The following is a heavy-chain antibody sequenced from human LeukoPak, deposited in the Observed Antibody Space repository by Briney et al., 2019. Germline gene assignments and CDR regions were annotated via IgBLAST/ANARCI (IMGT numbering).Heavy chain of an antibody. J-gene: IGHJ5*02. Sequence: SETLSLTCTVSGGSISSSSYYWGWIRQPPGKGLEWIGSIYYSGSIYYNPSLKSRVTISVDTSKNQFSLKLSSVTAADTAVYYCWSGTFGGVNWFYPWGQGTLVTVSS. V-gene: IGHV4-39*01. CDR2: IYYSGSI. CDR1: GGSISSSSYY. CDR3: WSGTFGGVNWFYP. D-gene: IGHD3-16*01.